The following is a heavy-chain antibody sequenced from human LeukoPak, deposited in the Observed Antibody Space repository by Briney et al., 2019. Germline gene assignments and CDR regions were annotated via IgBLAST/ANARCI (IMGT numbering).Heavy chain of an antibody. CDR3: ASVYKYGMDV. CDR1: VYTFTGYY. J-gene: IGHJ6*02. CDR2: INPNSGGT. V-gene: IGHV1-2*06. Sequence: ASVKVSCKASVYTFTGYYMHWVRQAPGQGLEWMGRINPNSGGTNYAQKFQGRVTMTRATSTSTVYMELSSLRSEDTAVYYCASVYKYGMDVWGQGTTVIVSS.